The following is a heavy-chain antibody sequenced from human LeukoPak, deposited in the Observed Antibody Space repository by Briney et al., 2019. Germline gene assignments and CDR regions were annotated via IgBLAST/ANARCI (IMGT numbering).Heavy chain of an antibody. J-gene: IGHJ6*02. CDR2: ISVSGGST. V-gene: IGHV3-23*01. D-gene: IGHD2-15*01. CDR3: AKDPYCSGGTCYGMDV. Sequence: GGSLRLSCAASGFTFSNYAMTWVRQAPGKRLEWVSDISVSGGSTYYADSVKGRFTISRDNSKNTLYLQMSSLRADDTAAYYCAKDPYCSGGTCYGMDVWGQGTTVTVSS. CDR1: GFTFSNYA.